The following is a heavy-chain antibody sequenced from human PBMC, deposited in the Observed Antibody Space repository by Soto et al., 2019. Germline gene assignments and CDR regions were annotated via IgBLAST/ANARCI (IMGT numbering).Heavy chain of an antibody. CDR3: ARVPGTYYDILTGYLPTDAFDS. CDR1: GGSISIYY. CDR2: IYYSGST. V-gene: IGHV4-59*01. J-gene: IGHJ3*02. Sequence: KTSETLSLTCTVSGGSISIYYWSWIRHAPGKGLEWVGYIYYSGSTNYNPSLKSRVTISVDTSENQFSLKLSSVTAADTAVYYCARVPGTYYDILTGYLPTDAFDSWGQGTMVTVSS. D-gene: IGHD3-9*01.